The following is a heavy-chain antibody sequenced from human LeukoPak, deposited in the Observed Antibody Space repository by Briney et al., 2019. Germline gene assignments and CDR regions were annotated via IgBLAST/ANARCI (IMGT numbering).Heavy chain of an antibody. CDR2: VNPSGGRT. Sequence: GASVKVSCKASGYTFTRYYMHWVRQAPGQGLEWMGIVNPSGGRTSYPQKFQGRVTLTRDTSTSTVYMELSSLRSEDTAVYYCARGSESPSSNVVVVATPALDYWAQGTLVTVSS. D-gene: IGHD2-15*01. J-gene: IGHJ4*02. CDR1: GYTFTRYY. CDR3: ARGSESPSSNVVVVATPALDY. V-gene: IGHV1-46*01.